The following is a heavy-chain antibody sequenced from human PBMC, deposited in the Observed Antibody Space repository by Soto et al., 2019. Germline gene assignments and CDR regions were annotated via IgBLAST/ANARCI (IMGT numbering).Heavy chain of an antibody. CDR3: ARTPFDYDSSGYSYWYFDL. CDR1: GGSISSSSYY. V-gene: IGHV4-31*03. J-gene: IGHJ2*01. D-gene: IGHD3-22*01. CDR2: IYYSGST. Sequence: SETLSLTCTVSGGSISSSSYYWGWIRQPPGKGLEWIGYIYYSGSTYYNPSLKSRVTISVDTSKNQFSLKLSSVTAADTAVYYCARTPFDYDSSGYSYWYFDLWGRGTLVTVSS.